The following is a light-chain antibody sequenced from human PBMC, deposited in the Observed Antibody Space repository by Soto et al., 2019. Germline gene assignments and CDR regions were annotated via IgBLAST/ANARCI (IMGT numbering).Light chain of an antibody. V-gene: IGKV3-20*01. CDR3: QQYGSSPWT. CDR1: QSVSRN. CDR2: GAS. Sequence: IVMTQSPATLSLSPGERATLSCRASQSVSRNLAWYQQKPGQAPRLLIYGASSRATGIPDRFSGSGSGTDCTLTISRLETEDVAVYDCQQYGSSPWTFGQGTKVDIK. J-gene: IGKJ1*01.